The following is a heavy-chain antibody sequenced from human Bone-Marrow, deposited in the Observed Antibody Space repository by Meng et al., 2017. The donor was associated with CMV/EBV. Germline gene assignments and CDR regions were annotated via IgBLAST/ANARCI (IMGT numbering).Heavy chain of an antibody. D-gene: IGHD3-16*01. V-gene: IGHV1-18*01. CDR1: GYSFTTYG. Sequence: ASVKVSCKASGYSFTTYGVTWVRQAPGQGLEWMGWINVSTGDTNYAQNHQGRLILTTDTSTNTAYMEMRRLKCEDKAVYYCAKLGRVGASHQYNWFDSWGQGTLVTVSS. J-gene: IGHJ5*01. CDR2: INVSTGDT. CDR3: AKLGRVGASHQYNWFDS.